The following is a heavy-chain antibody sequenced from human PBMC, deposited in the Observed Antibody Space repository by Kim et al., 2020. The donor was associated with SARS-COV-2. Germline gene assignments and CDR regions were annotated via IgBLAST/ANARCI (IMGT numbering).Heavy chain of an antibody. CDR3: ARAKVGYYDSSGNYDY. CDR1: GGSFSGYY. D-gene: IGHD3-22*01. Sequence: SETLSLTCAVYGGSFSGYYWSWIRQPPGKGLEWIGEINHSGSTNYNPSLKSRVTISVDTSKNQFSLKLSSVTAADTAVYYCARAKVGYYDSSGNYDYWGQGTLVTVSS. CDR2: INHSGST. J-gene: IGHJ4*02. V-gene: IGHV4-34*01.